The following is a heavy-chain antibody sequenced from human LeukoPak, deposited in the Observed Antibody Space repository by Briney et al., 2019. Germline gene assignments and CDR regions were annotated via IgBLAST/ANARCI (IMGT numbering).Heavy chain of an antibody. CDR2: INHSGST. J-gene: IGHJ5*02. CDR3: ARFLRYCSSTSCYTSWFDP. CDR1: GGSFRGYY. V-gene: IGHV4-34*01. Sequence: SETLSLTCAVYGGSFRGYYWSWIRQPPGKGLEWIGEINHSGSTNYNPSLKSRVTISVDTSKNQFSLKLSSVTAADTAVYYCARFLRYCSSTSCYTSWFDPWGQGTLVTVSS. D-gene: IGHD2-2*02.